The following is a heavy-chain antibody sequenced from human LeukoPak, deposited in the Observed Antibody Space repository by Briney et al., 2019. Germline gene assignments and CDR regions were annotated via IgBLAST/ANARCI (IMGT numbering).Heavy chain of an antibody. D-gene: IGHD3-22*01. CDR1: GGSFSGYY. CDR3: ARGAKWRYYDSSGYYWLY. J-gene: IGHJ4*02. V-gene: IGHV4-34*01. Sequence: SETLSLTCAVYGGSFSGYYWSWIRQPPGKGLEWIGEINHSGSTNYNPSLKSRVTISVDTSKNQFSLKLSSVTAADTAVYYCARGAKWRYYDSSGYYWLYWGQGTLVTVSS. CDR2: INHSGST.